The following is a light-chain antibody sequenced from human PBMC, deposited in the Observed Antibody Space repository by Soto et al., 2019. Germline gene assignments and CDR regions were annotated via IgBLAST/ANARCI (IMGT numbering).Light chain of an antibody. Sequence: DIQMTQSPSTLSASVGDRVIITCRASQSISSSLAWYQQKPDKAPKLLIYDASSLQSGVPPRFSGSGSGTDFTLTISSLQPEDFAIYYCLQANRVPLSFGQGTRLEIK. CDR1: QSISSS. CDR3: LQANRVPLS. V-gene: IGKV1-5*01. J-gene: IGKJ5*01. CDR2: DAS.